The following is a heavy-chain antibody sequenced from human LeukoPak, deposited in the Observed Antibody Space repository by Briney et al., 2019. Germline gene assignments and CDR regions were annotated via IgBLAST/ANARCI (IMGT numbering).Heavy chain of an antibody. CDR2: ISYRGST. J-gene: IGHJ4*02. CDR1: GGSISSSY. CDR3: ARVDYDSSGYYLDY. Sequence: PSETLSLTCTVSGGSISSSYWSWIRQPPGKGLEWIGYISYRGSTNYNPSLKSRVTISVHTSKNQFSLKVTSVTAADTAVYYCARVDYDSSGYYLDYWGQGTLVTVSS. V-gene: IGHV4-59*08. D-gene: IGHD3-22*01.